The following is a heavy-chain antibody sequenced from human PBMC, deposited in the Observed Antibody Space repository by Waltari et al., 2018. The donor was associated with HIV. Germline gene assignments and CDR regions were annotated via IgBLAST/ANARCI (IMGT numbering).Heavy chain of an antibody. CDR2: ISSRGSTI. V-gene: IGHV3-48*03. Sequence: EVQLVESGGGLVQPGGSLRLSCAASGFTFSSYEMNWVRKAPGTGREWVSYISSRGSTIYYADSVKGRLTISRDNAKNSLYLQMNSLRAEDTAVYYCARGGGSGKGEGSIGYYYYYGMDVWGQGTTVTVSS. CDR3: ARGGGSGKGEGSIGYYYYYGMDV. D-gene: IGHD3-10*01. CDR1: GFTFSSYE. J-gene: IGHJ6*02.